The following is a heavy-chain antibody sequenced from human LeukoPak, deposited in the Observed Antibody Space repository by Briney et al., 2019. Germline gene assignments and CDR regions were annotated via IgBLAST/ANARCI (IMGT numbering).Heavy chain of an antibody. CDR3: AKEVVVVAATAEDAFDI. V-gene: IGHV3-53*01. J-gene: IGHJ3*02. CDR2: IYSGGST. CDR1: GFTVSSNY. Sequence: GGSLRLSCAASGFTVSSNYMSWVRQAPGKGLEWVSVIYSGGSTYYADSVKGRFTISRDNSKNTLYLQMNSLRAEDTAVYYCAKEVVVVAATAEDAFDIWGQGTMVTVSS. D-gene: IGHD2-15*01.